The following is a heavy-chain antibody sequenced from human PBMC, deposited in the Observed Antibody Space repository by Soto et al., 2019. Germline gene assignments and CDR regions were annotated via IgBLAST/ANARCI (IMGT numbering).Heavy chain of an antibody. J-gene: IGHJ5*02. V-gene: IGHV4-30-4*01. Sequence: PSETLSLTCTVSGGSISSGDYYWSWIRQPPGKGLEWIGYIYYSGSTYYNPSLKSRVTISLDTSKNQFSLKLSSVTAADTAVYYCARGVLGSSGYTAPYNWFDPWGQGTLVTVSS. D-gene: IGHD3-22*01. CDR3: ARGVLGSSGYTAPYNWFDP. CDR2: IYYSGST. CDR1: GGSISSGDYY.